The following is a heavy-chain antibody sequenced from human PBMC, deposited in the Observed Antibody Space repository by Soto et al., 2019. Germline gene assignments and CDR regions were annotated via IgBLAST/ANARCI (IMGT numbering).Heavy chain of an antibody. J-gene: IGHJ6*01. CDR2: ISWNSGSI. V-gene: IGHV3-9*01. CDR1: GFTFDDYA. Sequence: EVQLVESGGGLVQPGRSLRLSCAASGFTFDDYAMHWVRQAPGKGLEWVSGISWNSGSIGYADSVKGRFTISRDNAKNSLYLQMNSLRAEDTALYYCAKDIVGATQYYGMDVW. D-gene: IGHD1-26*01. CDR3: AKDIVGATQYYGMDV.